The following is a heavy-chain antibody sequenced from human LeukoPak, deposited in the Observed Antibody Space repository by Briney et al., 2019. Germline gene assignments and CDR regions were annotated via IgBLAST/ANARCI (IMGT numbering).Heavy chain of an antibody. Sequence: ASVKVSCKASGYTFTGYYMHWVRQAPGHGLEWMGWINPNSGGTNYAQKFQGRVTMTRDTSISTAYMELSRLRSDDTAVYYCARVYGSGTTMMGVFDYWGQGTLVTVSS. CDR3: ARVYGSGTTMMGVFDY. J-gene: IGHJ4*02. D-gene: IGHD3-10*01. CDR1: GYTFTGYY. V-gene: IGHV1-2*02. CDR2: INPNSGGT.